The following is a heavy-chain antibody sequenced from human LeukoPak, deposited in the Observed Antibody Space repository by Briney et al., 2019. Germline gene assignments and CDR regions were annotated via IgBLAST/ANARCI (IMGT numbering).Heavy chain of an antibody. CDR3: AKRGVVIRVVLVGFHKEAYYFDS. V-gene: IGHV3-23*01. J-gene: IGHJ4*02. Sequence: PGGSLRLSCAVSGITLSNYGMSWVRQAPGKRLEWVAGISGSGGRTNYADSVKGRFTISRDRPNNTMYMQMNSLRAEDTAVYFCAKRGVVIRVVLVGFHKEAYYFDSWGQGALVTVSS. CDR2: ISGSGGRT. D-gene: IGHD3-10*01. CDR1: GITLSNYG.